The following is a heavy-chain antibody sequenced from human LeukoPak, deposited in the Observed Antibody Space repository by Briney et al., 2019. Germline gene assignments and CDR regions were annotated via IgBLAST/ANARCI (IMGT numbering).Heavy chain of an antibody. V-gene: IGHV4-34*01. Sequence: SETLTLXCAVYGGSFSGYYWRWVRQPPGKGLEWIGEINHSGSTSYTPSLKSRVTISVDPSKNQFSLKLSSVTAADTAVYYCARGPGGVTTVLDYWGQGTLVTVSS. CDR2: INHSGST. CDR3: ARGPGGVTTVLDY. CDR1: GGSFSGYY. J-gene: IGHJ4*02. D-gene: IGHD4-17*01.